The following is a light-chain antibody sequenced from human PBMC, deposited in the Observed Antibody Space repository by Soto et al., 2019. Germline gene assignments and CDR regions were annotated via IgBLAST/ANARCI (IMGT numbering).Light chain of an antibody. CDR1: QSLRQSNGKNY. V-gene: IGKV2-28*01. CDR3: MQVLQTPPT. J-gene: IGKJ4*01. Sequence: DIVMTQSPLSLPVSPGETASISCRSSQSLRQSNGKNYLGWFVQKPGQSPQLLIYLGSSRASGVPDKFSGSGSGTDFALKISRVEAEDVGIYYCMQVLQTPPTFGGGTKVEIK. CDR2: LGS.